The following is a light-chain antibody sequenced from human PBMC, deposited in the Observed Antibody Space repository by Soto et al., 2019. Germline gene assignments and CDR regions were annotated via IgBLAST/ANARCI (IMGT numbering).Light chain of an antibody. CDR2: AAS. Sequence: IQLTQSPSSLSASIGDRVTITCRASQDIASYLAWYQQKPGNAPKLLIYAASTLHSGVPSRFSGSGSGTDFTLTISSLQPEDCVTYYCQQLNVNLLFGQGTKLEIK. CDR1: QDIASY. CDR3: QQLNVNLL. V-gene: IGKV1-9*01. J-gene: IGKJ2*01.